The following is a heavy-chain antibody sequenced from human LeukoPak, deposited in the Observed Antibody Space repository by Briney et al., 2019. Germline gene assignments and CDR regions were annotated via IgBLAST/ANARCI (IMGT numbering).Heavy chain of an antibody. Sequence: SETLSLTRAVYGGSFSGYYWSWIRQPPGKGLEWIGEINHSGSTNYNPSLKSRVTISVDTSKNQFSLKLSSVTAAGTAVYYCAREKSGAFDIWGQGTMVTVSS. CDR2: INHSGST. CDR3: AREKSGAFDI. D-gene: IGHD1-1*01. CDR1: GGSFSGYY. V-gene: IGHV4-34*01. J-gene: IGHJ3*02.